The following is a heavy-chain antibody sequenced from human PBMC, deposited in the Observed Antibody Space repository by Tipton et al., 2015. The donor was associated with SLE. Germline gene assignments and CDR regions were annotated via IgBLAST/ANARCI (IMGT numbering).Heavy chain of an antibody. V-gene: IGHV4-38-2*02. J-gene: IGHJ4*02. CDR2: VYHSGNT. Sequence: TLSLTCTVSGGSISGYYWGWIRQPPGKGLEWIGTVYHSGNTNYNPSLKSRITISLDTSKNRFSLKLTSVTAADAAVYYCARDPELLGRYDYWGQGTLVTVSS. D-gene: IGHD2-15*01. CDR3: ARDPELLGRYDY. CDR1: GGSISGYY.